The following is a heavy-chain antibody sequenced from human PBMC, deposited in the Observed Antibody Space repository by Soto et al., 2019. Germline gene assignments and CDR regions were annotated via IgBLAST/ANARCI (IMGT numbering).Heavy chain of an antibody. CDR3: TKQSPYSNSWYGVDY. J-gene: IGHJ4*02. CDR1: GLTFSNYG. V-gene: IGHV3-23*01. CDR2: ISGRGDDT. Sequence: GGSLRLSCAASGLTFSNYGMNWVRQAPGKGLEWVSGISGRGDDTHYADSVKGRFTISRDSSKNTLYLKMNSLRAEDTAVYYCTKQSPYSNSWYGVDYWGQGTLVTVSS. D-gene: IGHD6-13*01.